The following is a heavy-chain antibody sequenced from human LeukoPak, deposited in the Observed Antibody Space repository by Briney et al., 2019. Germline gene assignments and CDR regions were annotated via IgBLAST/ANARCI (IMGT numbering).Heavy chain of an antibody. CDR3: ARLRSKYWFDP. V-gene: IGHV3-21*01. D-gene: IGHD4-11*01. J-gene: IGHJ5*02. Sequence: GGSLRLSCAASGFTFSSYSLNWVRQGPGKGLEWVSFISSTSSYIYYADSVKGRFTISRDNAKNSLYLQMYSLRAEDTAVYYCARLRSKYWFDPWGQGTLVTVSS. CDR2: ISSTSSYI. CDR1: GFTFSSYS.